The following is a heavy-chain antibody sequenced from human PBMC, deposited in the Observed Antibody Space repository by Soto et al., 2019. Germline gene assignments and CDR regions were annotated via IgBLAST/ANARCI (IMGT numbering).Heavy chain of an antibody. CDR2: ISGTGGGT. V-gene: IGHV3-23*01. CDR1: GFTFSNYA. D-gene: IGHD3-10*01. CDR3: AKRAFYGSGIPNYYGMDV. Sequence: EVHLLESGGGLVQPGGSLRLSCAASGFTFSNYAMTWVRQAPGKGLEWVSVISGTGGGTNNADSAKGRFTTSRDTSKNTLYLQINSLRAEDTAVYYCAKRAFYGSGIPNYYGMDVWGQGTAVTVSS. J-gene: IGHJ6*02.